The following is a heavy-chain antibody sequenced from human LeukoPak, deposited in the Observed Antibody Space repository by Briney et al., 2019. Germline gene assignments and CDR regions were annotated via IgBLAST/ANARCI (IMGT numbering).Heavy chain of an antibody. V-gene: IGHV4-39*01. J-gene: IGHJ4*02. Sequence: PSETLSLTCTGSGGSISSSSYYWGWIRQPPGKGLEWIGSIYYSGSTHYNPSLKSRVTISVDTSKNQFSLKLSSVTAADTAVYYCARLSMVRGVISTAFDYWGQGTLVTVSS. CDR3: ARLSMVRGVISTAFDY. D-gene: IGHD3-10*01. CDR1: GGSISSSSYY. CDR2: IYYSGST.